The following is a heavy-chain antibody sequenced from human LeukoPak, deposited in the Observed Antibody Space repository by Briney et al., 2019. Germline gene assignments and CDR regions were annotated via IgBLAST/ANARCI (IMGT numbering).Heavy chain of an antibody. CDR2: INPNSGGT. CDR3: ARTNSLDY. D-gene: IGHD1-1*01. Sequence: ASVKVSCKASGYTFTSYDINWVRQAPGQGLEWMGWINPNSGGTNYAQKFQGRVTMTRDTSISTAYMELSRLRSDDTAVYYCARTNSLDYWGQGTLVTVSS. J-gene: IGHJ4*02. CDR1: GYTFTSYD. V-gene: IGHV1-2*02.